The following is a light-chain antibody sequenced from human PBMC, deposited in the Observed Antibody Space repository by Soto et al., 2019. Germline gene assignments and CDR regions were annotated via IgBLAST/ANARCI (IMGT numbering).Light chain of an antibody. J-gene: IGLJ1*01. Sequence: QSVLAQPPSASGTPGQRVTISCSGSTSNVGSNLASWYQQLPGSAPKLLIYSNNLRSSGVPDRFSGSRSGTSASLAISGLQSEDEADYYCATWDDRLNGYVFGSGTKLTVL. V-gene: IGLV1-44*01. CDR1: TSNVGSNL. CDR2: SNN. CDR3: ATWDDRLNGYV.